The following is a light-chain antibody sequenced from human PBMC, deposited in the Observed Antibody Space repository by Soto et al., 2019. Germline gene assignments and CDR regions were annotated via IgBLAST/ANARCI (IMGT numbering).Light chain of an antibody. CDR3: QQYYDWPPWT. CDR2: DAS. V-gene: IGKV3D-15*01. CDR1: QSISSD. J-gene: IGKJ1*01. Sequence: EIVMTQSPATLSVSPGERVTLSCRASQSISSDLAWYQLKPGQAPRLLIFDASSRGTDIPARFSGSGSGTEFTLTISSLQSEDFAIYYCQQYYDWPPWTFGQGTKV.